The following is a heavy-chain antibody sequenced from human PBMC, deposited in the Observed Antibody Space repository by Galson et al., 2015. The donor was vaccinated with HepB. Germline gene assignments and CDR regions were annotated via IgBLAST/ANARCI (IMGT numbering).Heavy chain of an antibody. Sequence: SLRLSCAASGFTFSSCAMTWVRQAPGKGLEWVSTISGGSGGNTYFADSVKGRFTISRDNSENTLYLQMNSLRAEDTAVYYCADSRKIGRCSGGSCYSTWGPGTLVIVSS. CDR2: ISGGSGGNT. CDR1: GFTFSSCA. CDR3: ADSRKIGRCSGGSCYST. V-gene: IGHV3-23*01. D-gene: IGHD2-15*01. J-gene: IGHJ4*02.